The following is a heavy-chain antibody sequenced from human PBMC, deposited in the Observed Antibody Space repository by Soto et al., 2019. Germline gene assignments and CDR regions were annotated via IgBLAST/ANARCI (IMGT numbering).Heavy chain of an antibody. Sequence: SVKVSCKASGGTFSIYAISWVLQAPGQGREWMGGIIPIFGTANYAQKFQGRVTITADESTSTAYMELSSLRSEDTAVYYCASPRLDDSSGYRYWGQGTLVTVSS. CDR2: IIPIFGTA. V-gene: IGHV1-69*13. J-gene: IGHJ4*02. CDR1: GGTFSIYA. D-gene: IGHD3-22*01. CDR3: ASPRLDDSSGYRY.